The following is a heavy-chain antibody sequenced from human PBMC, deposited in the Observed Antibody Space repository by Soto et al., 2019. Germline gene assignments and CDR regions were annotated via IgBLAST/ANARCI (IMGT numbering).Heavy chain of an antibody. CDR2: IYYSGST. V-gene: IGHV4-59*01. Sequence: SETLSLTCTVSGGSISSYYWSWIRQPPGKGLEWIGYIYYSGSTNYNPSLKSRVTISVDTSKNQFSLKLSSVTAADTAVYYCAREEFPGPEEMGYRYFDYWGQGTLVTVSS. CDR1: GGSISSYY. CDR3: AREEFPGPEEMGYRYFDY. J-gene: IGHJ4*02. D-gene: IGHD2-2*02.